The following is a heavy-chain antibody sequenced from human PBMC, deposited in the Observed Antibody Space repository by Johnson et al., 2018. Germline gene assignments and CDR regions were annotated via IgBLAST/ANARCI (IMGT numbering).Heavy chain of an antibody. V-gene: IGHV3-21*01. D-gene: IGHD5-18*01. CDR2: ISSSSSYI. CDR3: AEETRYTAMAITLSPFVI. J-gene: IGHJ3*02. CDR1: GFTFSSYS. Sequence: VQLVESGGGVVQPGGSLRLSCAASGFTFSSYSMNWVRQAPGKGPEWVSSISSSSSYIYYADSVKGRFTISKDNAKNSLYLQMNSRRGEGTAVYYFAEETRYTAMAITLSPFVILGQGTMVTVSS.